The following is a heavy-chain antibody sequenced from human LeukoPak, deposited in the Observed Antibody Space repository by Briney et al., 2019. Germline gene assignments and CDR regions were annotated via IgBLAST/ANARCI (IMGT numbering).Heavy chain of an antibody. V-gene: IGHV4-34*01. D-gene: IGHD6-13*01. CDR2: INHSGST. Sequence: SETLSLTCAVYGGSFSGYYWSWIRQPPEKGLEWIGEINHSGSTNYNPSLKSRVTISVDTSKNQFSLKLSSVTAADTAVYYCARRYSSSWYVGYWGQGTLVTVSS. J-gene: IGHJ4*02. CDR1: GGSFSGYY. CDR3: ARRYSSSWYVGY.